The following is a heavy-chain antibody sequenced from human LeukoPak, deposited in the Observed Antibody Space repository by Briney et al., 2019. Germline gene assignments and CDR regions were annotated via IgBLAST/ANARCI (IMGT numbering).Heavy chain of an antibody. D-gene: IGHD3-3*01. J-gene: IGHJ4*02. CDR3: ARDRNDFWSGYLF. Sequence: SETLSLTCTVSGGSISSYYWSWIRQPPGKGLEWIGYIYYSGSTNYNPSLKSRVTISVDTFKNQFSLKLSSVTAADTAVYYCARDRNDFWSGYLFWGQGTLVTVSS. CDR1: GGSISSYY. CDR2: IYYSGST. V-gene: IGHV4-59*01.